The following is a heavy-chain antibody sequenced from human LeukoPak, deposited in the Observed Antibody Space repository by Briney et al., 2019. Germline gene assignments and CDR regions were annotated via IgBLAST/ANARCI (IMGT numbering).Heavy chain of an antibody. CDR2: IISSGSTI. D-gene: IGHD2-2*01. V-gene: IGHV3-48*03. J-gene: IGHJ6*02. CDR3: ARELVPAAIYYYYGMDV. Sequence: PGGSLRLSCAASGFPFSSYEMNWVRPAPGKGLEWVSYIISSGSTIYYADSVKGRFTISRDNAKNSLYLQMNSLRAEDTAVYYCARELVPAAIYYYYGMDVWGQGTTVTVSS. CDR1: GFPFSSYE.